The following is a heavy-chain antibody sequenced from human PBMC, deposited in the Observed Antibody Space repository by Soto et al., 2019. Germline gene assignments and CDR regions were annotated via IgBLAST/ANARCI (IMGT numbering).Heavy chain of an antibody. V-gene: IGHV3-33*01. CDR2: IWYDGSNK. Sequence: QVQLVESGGGVVQPGRSLRLSCAASGFTFSSYDMHWVRQAPGKGLDWVAVIWYDGSNKDYADSVKGRFTISRDNSKNTLYLQMNSLRGEDMAVYYGARGDGVKAGTFDFWGQGTMVTVSS. D-gene: IGHD6-19*01. CDR3: ARGDGVKAGTFDF. CDR1: GFTFSSYD. J-gene: IGHJ3*01.